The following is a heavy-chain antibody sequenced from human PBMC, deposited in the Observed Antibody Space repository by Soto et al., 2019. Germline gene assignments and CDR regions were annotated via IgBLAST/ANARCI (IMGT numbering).Heavy chain of an antibody. J-gene: IGHJ3*02. Sequence: ASVKVSCKASGYTFTGYYMHWVRQAPGQGLEWMGIINPSGGSTSYAQKFQGRVTMTRDTSTSTVYMELSSLRSEDTAVYYCAGDRYYGSGSYLDAFDIWGQGTMVTVSS. V-gene: IGHV1-46*01. CDR1: GYTFTGYY. CDR3: AGDRYYGSGSYLDAFDI. D-gene: IGHD3-10*01. CDR2: INPSGGST.